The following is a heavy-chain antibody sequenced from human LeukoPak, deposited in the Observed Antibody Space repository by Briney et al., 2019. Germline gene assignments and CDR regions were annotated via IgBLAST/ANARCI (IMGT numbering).Heavy chain of an antibody. CDR1: EFTLSLYT. Sequence: GGSLSLSCAASEFTLSLYTMNWVPRAQGKGLEWVSPISSTSTYIYYADSVKGRFTISRDNAKNSLYLQMNSLSAEVTAIYFCARDFGSTSLIDIWGQGTVVTVSS. J-gene: IGHJ3*02. CDR2: ISSTSTYI. CDR3: ARDFGSTSLIDI. D-gene: IGHD2-2*01. V-gene: IGHV3-21*01.